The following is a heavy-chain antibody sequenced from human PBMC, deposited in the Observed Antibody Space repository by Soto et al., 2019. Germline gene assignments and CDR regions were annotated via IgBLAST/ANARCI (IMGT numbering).Heavy chain of an antibody. CDR3: AKGYHYGNNQFDY. J-gene: IGHJ4*02. V-gene: IGHV1-3*01. D-gene: IGHD5-18*01. Sequence: KFQARVTITRDTSASTAYMELSSLRSEDTAVYYCAKGYHYGNNQFDYWGQGTLVTVSS.